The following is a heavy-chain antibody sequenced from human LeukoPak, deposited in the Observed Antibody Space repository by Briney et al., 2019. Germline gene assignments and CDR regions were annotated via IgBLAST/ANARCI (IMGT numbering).Heavy chain of an antibody. CDR1: GFTFSSYD. V-gene: IGHV3-13*01. CDR2: IGTAGDT. D-gene: IGHD6-19*01. Sequence: GGSLRLSCAASGFTFSSYDMHWVRQATGKGLEWVSAIGTAGDTYYPGSVKGRFTISRDNSKNTLYLEMNSLRAEDTAVYYCAKGYSSAWYHFGYWGQGTLVTVSS. J-gene: IGHJ4*02. CDR3: AKGYSSAWYHFGY.